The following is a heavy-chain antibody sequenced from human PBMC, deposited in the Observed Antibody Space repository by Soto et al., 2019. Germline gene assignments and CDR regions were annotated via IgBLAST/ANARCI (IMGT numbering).Heavy chain of an antibody. D-gene: IGHD6-13*01. J-gene: IGHJ6*02. V-gene: IGHV1-69*13. Sequence: SVKVSCKASGGRFSSQAISWVRQAPGQGLEWMGAIIPTFGTANYAQRFQGRVTITADESTSTAYMELSSLRSEDTAVYYCAIRKAAAGYYYYYYGMDVWGQGTTVTVSS. CDR3: AIRKAAAGYYYYYYGMDV. CDR2: IIPTFGTA. CDR1: GGRFSSQA.